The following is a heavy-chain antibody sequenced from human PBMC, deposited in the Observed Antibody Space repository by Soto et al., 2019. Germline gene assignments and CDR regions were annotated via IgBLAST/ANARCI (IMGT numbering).Heavy chain of an antibody. Sequence: SETLSLTCAVYGGSFSGYYWTWVRQPPWKGLEWIGDVNHSGSTNQNPSLKSRVTISVDTSKNQFSLKLKSVTAADTAVYFCARGITTIPAVQGDAPDNCYFDSWGLGTLVTVSS. CDR1: GGSFSGYY. D-gene: IGHD3-22*01. CDR2: VNHSGST. CDR3: ARGITTIPAVQGDAPDNCYFDS. V-gene: IGHV4-34*01. J-gene: IGHJ4*02.